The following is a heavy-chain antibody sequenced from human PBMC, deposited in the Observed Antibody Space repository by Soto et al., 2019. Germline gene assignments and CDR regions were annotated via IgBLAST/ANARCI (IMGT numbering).Heavy chain of an antibody. CDR1: GFTFSSYG. Sequence: HPGGSLRLSCAASGFTFSSYGMHWVRQAPGKGLEWVAVIWYDGSNKYYADSVKGRFTISRDNSKNTLYLQMNSLRAEDTAVYYCARMEILIWFGEFDIWGQGTMVTVSS. V-gene: IGHV3-33*01. D-gene: IGHD3-10*01. CDR3: ARMEILIWFGEFDI. J-gene: IGHJ3*02. CDR2: IWYDGSNK.